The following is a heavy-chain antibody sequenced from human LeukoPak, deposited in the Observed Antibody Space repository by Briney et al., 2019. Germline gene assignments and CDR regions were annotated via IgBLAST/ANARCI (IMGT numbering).Heavy chain of an antibody. D-gene: IGHD3-3*01. J-gene: IGHJ6*03. CDR1: GFTFDDYG. CDR3: AREIASGITIFGVVIPAYMDV. CDR2: INWNGGST. V-gene: IGHV3-20*04. Sequence: GGSLRLSCAASGFTFDDYGMSWVRHAPGKGLEWVSGINWNGGSTVYADSVKGRFTISRDNAKNSLYLQMNSLRAEDTALYYCAREIASGITIFGVVIPAYMDVWGKGTTVTVSS.